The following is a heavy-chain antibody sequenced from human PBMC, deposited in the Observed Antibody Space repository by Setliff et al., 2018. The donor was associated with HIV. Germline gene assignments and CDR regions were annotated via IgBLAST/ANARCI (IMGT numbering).Heavy chain of an antibody. J-gene: IGHJ4*02. CDR2: ISASGSS. Sequence: SETLSLTCTVSGPPIGIGSYYWTWIRQPAGRGLEWIGHISASGSSKFNPTLQSRVTLSVDPSNNQFSLNLTSVTAADTAVYYCARRKSGSPYRSFNYWGLGSLVSVSS. D-gene: IGHD3-16*02. CDR1: GPPIGIGSYY. CDR3: ARRKSGSPYRSFNY. V-gene: IGHV4-61*09.